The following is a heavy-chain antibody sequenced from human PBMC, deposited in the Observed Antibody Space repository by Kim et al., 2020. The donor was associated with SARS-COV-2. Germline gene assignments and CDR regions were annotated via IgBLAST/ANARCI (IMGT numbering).Heavy chain of an antibody. CDR2: FYYRGTT. V-gene: IGHV4-59*08. Sequence: SETLSLTCTVSGASIRGSYWSWVRQTPENGLQWLAFFYYRGTTDYNPSLESRATISLDTSKNQFSLELTSVTVADTAIYFCVRLFSTSVTLHNFDNWGRG. J-gene: IGHJ4*02. CDR3: VRLFSTSVTLHNFDN. D-gene: IGHD4-17*01. CDR1: GASIRGSY.